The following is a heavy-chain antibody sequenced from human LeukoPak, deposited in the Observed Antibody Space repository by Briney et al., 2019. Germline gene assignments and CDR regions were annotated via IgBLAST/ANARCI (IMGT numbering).Heavy chain of an antibody. CDR1: GGSISSYY. D-gene: IGHD2-15*01. CDR3: AKRHCSGGSCYADSYGMDV. CDR2: ISGSGGST. J-gene: IGHJ6*02. V-gene: IGHV3-23*01. Sequence: ETLSLTCTVSGGSISSYYWSWVRQAPGKGLEWVSAISGSGGSTYYADSVKGRITISRDSSKNTLFLQMNSLRAEDTAVYYCAKRHCSGGSCYADSYGMDVWGQGTTVTVSS.